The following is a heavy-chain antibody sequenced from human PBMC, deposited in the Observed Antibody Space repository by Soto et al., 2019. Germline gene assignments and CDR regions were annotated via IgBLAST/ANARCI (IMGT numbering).Heavy chain of an antibody. D-gene: IGHD6-13*01. V-gene: IGHV3-21*01. CDR3: ARAGIAAVNGWFGP. J-gene: IGHJ5*02. CDR1: GFTFSSYS. Sequence: PGGSLRLSCAASGFTFSSYSMNWVRQAPGKGLEWVSSISSSSSYIYYADSVKGRFTISRDNAKNSLYLQMNSLRAEDTAVYYCARAGIAAVNGWFGPWGQVTLVTVSS. CDR2: ISSSSSYI.